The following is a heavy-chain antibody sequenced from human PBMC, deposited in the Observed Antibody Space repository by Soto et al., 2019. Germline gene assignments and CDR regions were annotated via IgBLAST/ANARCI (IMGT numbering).Heavy chain of an antibody. CDR3: ARSQGSSTSLETYYYYYYGMDV. CDR1: GGTFSSYA. CDR2: IIPISGTA. Sequence: QVQLVQSGAVVKKPGSSVKVSCKASGGTFSSYAIRWVRQAPGQGLEWMGGIIPISGTANYAQKFQGRVTITADESTSTDYRELSSLRSEDTAVYYCARSQGSSTSLETYYYYYYGMDVWGQGTTVTVSS. J-gene: IGHJ6*02. D-gene: IGHD2-2*01. V-gene: IGHV1-69*01.